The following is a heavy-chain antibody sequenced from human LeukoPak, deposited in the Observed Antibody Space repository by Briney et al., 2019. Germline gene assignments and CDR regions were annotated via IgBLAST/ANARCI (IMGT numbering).Heavy chain of an antibody. CDR2: IYYSGRT. D-gene: IGHD5-12*01. CDR1: DDSISTNNYY. CDR3: ARDRALLEYSGYDFGY. V-gene: IGHV4-61*01. J-gene: IGHJ4*02. Sequence: SETLTLTCTVSDDSISTNNYYWSWIRQPPGKGLEWIGYIYYSGRTKYNPALKSRVTISADTSKNQFSLKLTSVTAADTAVYYCARDRALLEYSGYDFGYWGQGTLVTVSS.